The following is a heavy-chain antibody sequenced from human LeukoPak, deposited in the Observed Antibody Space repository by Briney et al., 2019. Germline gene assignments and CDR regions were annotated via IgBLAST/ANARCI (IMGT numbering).Heavy chain of an antibody. CDR3: ARDLYGGTSATFDY. Sequence: ASVNVSCKSSGYTFTVYYMHWVRQAPGQGLEWMGWINPNSGGTYYAQKFQGRGTMTSDTSISTAYMELSRLRSDNTAVYYCARDLYGGTSATFDYWGQGTLVTVSS. CDR1: GYTFTVYY. D-gene: IGHD4-23*01. J-gene: IGHJ4*02. CDR2: INPNSGGT. V-gene: IGHV1-2*02.